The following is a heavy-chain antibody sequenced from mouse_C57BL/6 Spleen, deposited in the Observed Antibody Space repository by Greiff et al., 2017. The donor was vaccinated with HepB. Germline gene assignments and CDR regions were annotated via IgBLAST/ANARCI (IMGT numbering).Heavy chain of an antibody. CDR2: IDPSDSET. D-gene: IGHD1-1*01. V-gene: IGHV1-52*01. CDR1: GYTFTSYW. Sequence: QVQLQQSGAELVRPGSSVKLSCKASGYTFTSYWMHWVKQRPIQGLEWIGNIDPSDSETHYNQKFKDKATLTVDKSSSTAYMQLSSLTSEDSAVYYCARWGYYGSSSPFDYWGQGTTLTVSS. CDR3: ARWGYYGSSSPFDY. J-gene: IGHJ2*01.